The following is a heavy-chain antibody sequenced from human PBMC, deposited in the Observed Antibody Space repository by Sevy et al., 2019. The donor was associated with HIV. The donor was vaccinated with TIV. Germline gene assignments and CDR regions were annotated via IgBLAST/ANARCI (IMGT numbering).Heavy chain of an antibody. CDR1: GFTFRDFW. J-gene: IGHJ4*02. CDR3: ARDRAYSALDY. V-gene: IGHV3-7*01. D-gene: IGHD5-18*01. CDR2: INEHGSRL. Sequence: GGSLRLSCVASGFTFRDFWMTWSRKAPGRGLERLAFINEHGSRLGKVDSVRGRFTISRENTKSSLYLQMNSLRAEDTAVYFCARDRAYSALDYWGQGNLVTVSS.